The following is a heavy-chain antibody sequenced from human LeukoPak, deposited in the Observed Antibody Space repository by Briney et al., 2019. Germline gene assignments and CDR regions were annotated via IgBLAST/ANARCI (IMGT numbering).Heavy chain of an antibody. Sequence: PSETLSLTCTVSGGSISSYYWSWIRQPPGKGLEWIGEINHSGSTNYNPSLKSRVTISVDTSKNQFSLKLSSVTAADTAVYYCARERRITMIVVVITTQYYFDYWGQGTLVTVSS. V-gene: IGHV4-34*01. CDR2: INHSGST. CDR1: GGSISSYY. J-gene: IGHJ4*02. CDR3: ARERRITMIVVVITTQYYFDY. D-gene: IGHD3-22*01.